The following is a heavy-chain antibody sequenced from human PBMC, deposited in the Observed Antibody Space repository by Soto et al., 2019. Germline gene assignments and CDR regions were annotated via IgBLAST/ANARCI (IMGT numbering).Heavy chain of an antibody. CDR2: TSYDGSDK. J-gene: IGHJ1*01. D-gene: IGHD3-16*01. Sequence: QVHLVESGGGVVQPGTSLRVSCVGSGFTFRSYVIHWVRQAPGKGLEWVALTSYDGSDKYYGDSVRGRFTISRDNSRNTVDLQMDSLRLEDTALYYCARWGTTGGLDVWCQGTLVSVSS. CDR1: GFTFRSYV. V-gene: IGHV3-33*05. CDR3: ARWGTTGGLDV.